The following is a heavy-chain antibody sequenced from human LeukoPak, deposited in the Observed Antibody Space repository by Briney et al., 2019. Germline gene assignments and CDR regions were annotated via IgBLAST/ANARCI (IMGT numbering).Heavy chain of an antibody. CDR1: GYSISSGYY. CDR3: GRVLVTTSLDY. CDR2: VYHSGST. Sequence: PSETLSLTCTVSGYSISSGYYCGWIRQPPGKGLEWIGSVYHSGSTYYNPSLKSRVTISVDTSKNQFSLKLSSVTAADTAVYYCGRVLVTTSLDYWGQGTLVTVSS. D-gene: IGHD4-17*01. J-gene: IGHJ4*02. V-gene: IGHV4-38-2*02.